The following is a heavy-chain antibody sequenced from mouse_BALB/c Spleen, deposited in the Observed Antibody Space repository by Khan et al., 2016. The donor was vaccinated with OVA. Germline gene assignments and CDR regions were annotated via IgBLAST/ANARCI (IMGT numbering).Heavy chain of an antibody. CDR2: ISYSGGN. CDR1: GSSITSGYA. J-gene: IGHJ2*01. V-gene: IGHV3-2*02. Sequence: EVQLQESGPGLVKPSQSLSLTCTVTGSSITSGYAWNWIRQFPGNKLEWMGYISYSGGNSYNPSLKSRISITRDTSKNQFFLQLNSVTTEDTATYYCARGNYYGYYFDYWGQGTTLTVSS. D-gene: IGHD1-1*01. CDR3: ARGNYYGYYFDY.